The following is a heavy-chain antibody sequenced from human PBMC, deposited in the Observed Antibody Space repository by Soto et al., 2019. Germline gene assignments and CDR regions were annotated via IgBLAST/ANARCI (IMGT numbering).Heavy chain of an antibody. V-gene: IGHV1-69*13. J-gene: IGHJ6*02. CDR1: GGTFSSYA. CDR2: IIPIFGTA. D-gene: IGHD6-13*01. Sequence: ASVKVSCKASGGTFSSYAISWVRQAPGQGLEWMGGIIPIFGTANYAQKFQGRVTITADESTGTAYMELSSLRSEDTAVYYCASPLAAAGPKTYYYYGMDVWGQGTTVTVSS. CDR3: ASPLAAAGPKTYYYYGMDV.